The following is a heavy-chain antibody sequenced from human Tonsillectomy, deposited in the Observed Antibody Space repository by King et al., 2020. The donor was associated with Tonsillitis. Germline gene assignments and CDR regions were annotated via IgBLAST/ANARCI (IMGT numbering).Heavy chain of an antibody. Sequence: VQLVESGGGLVQPGRSLRLSCAASGFTFDDYAMHWVRQAPGKGLEWVSGISWNSGSIGYADSVKGRFTISRDNAKNSLYLQMNSLRAEDTALYYCAKDMSGRVSSSWLDYWGQGTLVTVSS. CDR3: AKDMSGRVSSSWLDY. V-gene: IGHV3-9*01. CDR2: ISWNSGSI. D-gene: IGHD6-13*01. J-gene: IGHJ4*02. CDR1: GFTFDDYA.